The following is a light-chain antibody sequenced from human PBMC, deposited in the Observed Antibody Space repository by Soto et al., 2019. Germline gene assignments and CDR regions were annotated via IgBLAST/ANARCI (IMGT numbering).Light chain of an antibody. J-gene: IGKJ1*01. V-gene: IGKV3-20*01. CDR2: GAS. CDR3: QQYGSSPPWT. CDR1: QCVSSSY. Sequence: IVMTHSRPTHTVSRGEKATVACRAIQCVSSSYLAWYQQKRGQAPRILIYGASSRATGIPDRCSGSGSGTDFTLTISRLEPEDFAVYYCQQYGSSPPWTFGQGTKVDI.